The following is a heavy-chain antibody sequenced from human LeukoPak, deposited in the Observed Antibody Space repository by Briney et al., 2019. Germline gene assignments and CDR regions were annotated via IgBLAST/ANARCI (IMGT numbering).Heavy chain of an antibody. D-gene: IGHD2-2*01. J-gene: IGHJ6*03. V-gene: IGHV1-69*13. CDR3: ARGIRPDIVVVPAAHYYYYMDV. Sequence: SVKVSCKASGGTFSSYAISWVRQAPGQGLEWMGGIIPIFGTANYAQKFQGRVTITADESTSTAYMELSSLRSEDTAVYYCARGIRPDIVVVPAAHYYYYMDVWGKGTTVTVSS. CDR2: IIPIFGTA. CDR1: GGTFSSYA.